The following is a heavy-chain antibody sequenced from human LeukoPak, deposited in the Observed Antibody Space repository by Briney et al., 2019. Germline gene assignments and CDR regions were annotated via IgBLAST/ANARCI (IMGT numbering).Heavy chain of an antibody. CDR3: TKDLETYFFDY. V-gene: IGHV3-23*01. J-gene: IGHJ4*02. Sequence: PGGSLRLSCAASGITFSSYAVSWVRQAPGKGLEWVSSISGSGGGTYYADSVKGRFTISRDNSKNTMYLQMNSLRGEDTALYYCTKDLETYFFDYWGQGTLVTVSS. CDR1: GITFSSYA. CDR2: ISGSGGGT.